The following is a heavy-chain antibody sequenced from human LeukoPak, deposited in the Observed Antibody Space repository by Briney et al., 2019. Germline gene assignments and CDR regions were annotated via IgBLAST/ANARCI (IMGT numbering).Heavy chain of an antibody. J-gene: IGHJ4*02. CDR2: IWYDGSNK. CDR1: GFTFRSFA. CDR3: ARASGDYGEYFDY. D-gene: IGHD4-17*01. V-gene: IGHV3-33*01. Sequence: GESLKISCAASGFTFRSFAMHWVRQAPGKGLEWVAAIWYDGSNKYYADSVKGRFTISRDNSKNTLFLQMNSLRAEDTAVYYCARASGDYGEYFDYWGQGTLVTVSS.